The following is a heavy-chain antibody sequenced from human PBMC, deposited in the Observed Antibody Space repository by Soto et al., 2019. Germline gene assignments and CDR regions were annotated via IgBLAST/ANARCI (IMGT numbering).Heavy chain of an antibody. J-gene: IGHJ5*02. CDR1: GFTFSSYA. CDR2: ISDSGGST. CDR3: AKFGPNMNREGFDA. Sequence: GGSLRLSCAPSGFTFSSYAMTWVRQAPGKGLEWVSCISDSGGSTYYADSVKGRFTIPRDNSKNTLYLHMNNLRAEDTPAYYWAKFGPNMNREGFDAWGQGTLVTVSS. D-gene: IGHD3-10*01. V-gene: IGHV3-23*01.